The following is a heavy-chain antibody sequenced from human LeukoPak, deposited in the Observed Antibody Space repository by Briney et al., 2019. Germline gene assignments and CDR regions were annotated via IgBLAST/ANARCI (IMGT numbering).Heavy chain of an antibody. Sequence: PSQTLSLTCAVSGGSICSGGYSWSWIRQPPGKGLEWIGYIYHSGSTYYNPSLKSRVTISVDRSKNQFSLKLSSVTAADTAVYYCTRWPNSGWFDYWGQGTLVTVSS. J-gene: IGHJ4*02. V-gene: IGHV4-30-2*01. CDR3: TRWPNSGWFDY. CDR2: IYHSGST. D-gene: IGHD6-19*01. CDR1: GGSICSGGYS.